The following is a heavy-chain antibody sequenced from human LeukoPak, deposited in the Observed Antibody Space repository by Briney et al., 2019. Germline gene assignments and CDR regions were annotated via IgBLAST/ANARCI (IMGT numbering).Heavy chain of an antibody. D-gene: IGHD6-13*01. V-gene: IGHV4-4*07. CDR3: ARWYSSSWYGPDAFDI. CDR1: GGSISSYY. Sequence: SETLSLTCTVSGGSISSYYWSWIRQPAGKGLEWIGRIYTSGSTNYNPSLKSRVTMSVDTSKNQFSLKLSSVTAADTAVYYCARWYSSSWYGPDAFDIWGQGTMVTVSS. CDR2: IYTSGST. J-gene: IGHJ3*02.